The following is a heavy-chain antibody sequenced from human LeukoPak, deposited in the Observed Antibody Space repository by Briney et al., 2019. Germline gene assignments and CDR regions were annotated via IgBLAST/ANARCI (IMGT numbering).Heavy chain of an antibody. CDR1: GGSNNSYY. CDR3: ARKAPKKGWFDP. V-gene: IGHV4-4*09. Sequence: SETLSLTCTVSGGSNNSYYWSWIRQPPGKGLEWIGYTHPSGNTNYSPSLKSRVTISIYMSRNQFSLKLSSVTAADTAVYYCARKAPKKGWFDPWGQGTLVTVSS. CDR2: THPSGNT. J-gene: IGHJ5*02.